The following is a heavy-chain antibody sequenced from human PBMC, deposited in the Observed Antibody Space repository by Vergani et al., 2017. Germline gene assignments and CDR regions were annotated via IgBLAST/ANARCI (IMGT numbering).Heavy chain of an antibody. V-gene: IGHV3-30*02. CDR2: IRYDGSNK. CDR3: GREDTAMATDC. J-gene: IGHJ4*02. D-gene: IGHD5-18*01. CDR1: GFTFGDYA. Sequence: VQLLESGGGLVQPGRSLRLSCTASGFTFGDYAMSWFRQAPGKGLEWVAFIRYDGSNKYYADSVKGRVTISRDNSKNTLYLQMNSLRAEDTAVYYCGREDTAMATDCGGQGTLVTVSS.